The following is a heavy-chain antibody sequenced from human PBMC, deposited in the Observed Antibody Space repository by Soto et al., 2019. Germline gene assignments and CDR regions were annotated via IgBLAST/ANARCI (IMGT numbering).Heavy chain of an antibody. V-gene: IGHV4-59*01. CDR2: IFYTGST. CDR1: DGSINSDY. CDR3: ARCYYYYYIDV. Sequence: QVRLQESGPGLVKTSETLSLTCTVSDGSINSDYWSWIRQPPGKGLEWIGYIFYTGSTNYNPSLKSRVTISLDKSKNPFSLKLTSVTAADTAVYYCARCYYYYYIDVWGRGTTFTVSS. J-gene: IGHJ6*03.